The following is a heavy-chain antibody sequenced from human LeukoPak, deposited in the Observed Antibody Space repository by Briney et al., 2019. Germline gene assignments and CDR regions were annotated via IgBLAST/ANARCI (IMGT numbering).Heavy chain of an antibody. V-gene: IGHV3-33*01. D-gene: IGHD6-13*01. CDR1: GFIFRDYG. J-gene: IGHJ4*02. CDR3: ATDRAWYLDS. CDR2: VYSDGSKE. Sequence: PGRSLRLSCSASGFIFRDYGMHWVRQAPGKGLEWVAIVYSDGSKEYYADSVKGRFAVSRDNSKDTVFLQMSSLRAEDTAIYYCATDRAWYLDSWGQGTLVTVSS.